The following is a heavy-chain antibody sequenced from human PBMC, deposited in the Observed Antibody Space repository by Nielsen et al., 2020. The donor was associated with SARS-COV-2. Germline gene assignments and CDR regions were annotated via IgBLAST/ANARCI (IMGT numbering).Heavy chain of an antibody. Sequence: GESLKISCQGSGYNFATYWIAWVRQMPGKGLEWMGVVYPGDSDTRYSPSFQGQVIISLDKSITTAYLQWNSLQASDSAMYYCARLQSSTGGGMDVWGQGTAVTVSS. D-gene: IGHD6-13*01. J-gene: IGHJ6*02. CDR2: VYPGDSDT. CDR1: GYNFATYW. CDR3: ARLQSSTGGGMDV. V-gene: IGHV5-51*01.